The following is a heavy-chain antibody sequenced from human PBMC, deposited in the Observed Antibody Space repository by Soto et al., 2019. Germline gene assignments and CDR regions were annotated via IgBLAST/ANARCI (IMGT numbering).Heavy chain of an antibody. Sequence: QLQLQESGPGLMKPSETLSLTCTVSGGSISSSSFYWGWIRQPPGKGLEWLGSVYYGGSTYYNPSLESRVTISVDTSKNQFSLRLSSVTATDTAMYYCARQAMTVNMDPYYYGMDVWGQGTTVTVSS. CDR2: VYYGGST. CDR3: ARQAMTVNMDPYYYGMDV. J-gene: IGHJ6*02. V-gene: IGHV4-39*01. CDR1: GGSISSSSFY. D-gene: IGHD3-22*01.